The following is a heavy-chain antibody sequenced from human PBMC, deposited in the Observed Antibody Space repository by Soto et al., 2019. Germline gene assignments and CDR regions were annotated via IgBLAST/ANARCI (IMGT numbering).Heavy chain of an antibody. CDR3: ARDQSRAFDI. V-gene: IGHV1-18*01. CDR2: ISAYNGDT. Sequence: QVQLVQSGAEVRKPGASVKVSCKASGYTFTNYDISWVRQAPGQGLEWMGWISAYNGDTNYAQKLQGRVTMTTDTSTSTAYMELRSLRSDDTAVDYWARDQSRAFDIWGQGTMFTVSS. CDR1: GYTFTNYD. J-gene: IGHJ3*02.